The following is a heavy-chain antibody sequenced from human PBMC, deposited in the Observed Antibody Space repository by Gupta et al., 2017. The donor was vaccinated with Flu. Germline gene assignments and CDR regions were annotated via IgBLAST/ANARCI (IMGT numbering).Heavy chain of an antibody. V-gene: IGHV4-38-2*01. CDR3: ARANRDYGDYVPGHYFDS. J-gene: IGHJ4*02. D-gene: IGHD4-17*01. CDR1: GYSISRGYY. CDR2: IYQNGIT. Sequence: QVQLQESGPGLVRPSETLALTCVVSGYSISRGYYWVWIPQPPGKGLEWIGTIYQNGITSYNPSLKSRVTISVDTSENRFSLKLSSVTAADTAIYYCARANRDYGDYVPGHYFDSWGQGTLVTVSS.